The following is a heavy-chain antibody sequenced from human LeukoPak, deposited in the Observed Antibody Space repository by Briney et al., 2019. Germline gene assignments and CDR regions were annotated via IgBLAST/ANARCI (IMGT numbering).Heavy chain of an antibody. CDR2: ISGSGGST. CDR3: TRDQGTYNGRPFYYDL. D-gene: IGHD1-26*01. J-gene: IGHJ5*02. CDR1: GFIFSSYA. Sequence: TGGSLRLSCAASGFIFSSYAMSWVRQAPGKGLEWVSSISGSGGSTYYSDSVKGRFTISRDNSKNTLYLQMSSLRADDTALYYCTRDQGTYNGRPFYYDLWGQGTLVTVSS. V-gene: IGHV3-23*01.